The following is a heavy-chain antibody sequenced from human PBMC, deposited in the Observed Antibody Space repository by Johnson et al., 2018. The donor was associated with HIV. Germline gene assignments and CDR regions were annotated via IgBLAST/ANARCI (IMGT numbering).Heavy chain of an antibody. J-gene: IGHJ3*02. V-gene: IGHV3-30*03. Sequence: QMQLVESGGGVVRPGGSLRLSCVASGFTFDDYGMSWVRQAPGKGLQWVAVISYDGSNKYYADSVKGRFTISRDNSKNTLYVQMSSLRAEDTAVYYCARGQGRWLQLYHAFDIWGPGTVVTVSS. CDR1: GFTFDDYG. CDR2: ISYDGSNK. CDR3: ARGQGRWLQLYHAFDI. D-gene: IGHD5-24*01.